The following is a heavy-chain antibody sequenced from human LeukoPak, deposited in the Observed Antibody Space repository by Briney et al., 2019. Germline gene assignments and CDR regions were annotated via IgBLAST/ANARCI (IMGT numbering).Heavy chain of an antibody. CDR2: IYYSGST. Sequence: SETLSLTCTVSGDAISNGGYYWSWIRQHPGAGLEWIGFIYYSGSTYYNPSLKSRVMISVDTSKNQFSLKLNSMTAADTAVYYCARGSPNDYGDHGTFDYWGQGTLVTVSS. V-gene: IGHV4-31*03. J-gene: IGHJ4*02. CDR3: ARGSPNDYGDHGTFDY. D-gene: IGHD4/OR15-4a*01. CDR1: GDAISNGGYY.